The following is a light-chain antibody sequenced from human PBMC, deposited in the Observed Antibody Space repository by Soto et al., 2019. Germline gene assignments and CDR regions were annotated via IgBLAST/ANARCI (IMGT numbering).Light chain of an antibody. CDR2: AAS. Sequence: DIQMTQSPSSLYASVGDTVTITCQATQGITHYLNWYQQKPGKAPRLLISAASTLEVGVPSRFRGGGSETHFTFTISPLQPEDTAIYYCQQYDGFPLTFGPGTTVGIK. J-gene: IGKJ3*01. V-gene: IGKV1-33*01. CDR3: QQYDGFPLT. CDR1: QGITHY.